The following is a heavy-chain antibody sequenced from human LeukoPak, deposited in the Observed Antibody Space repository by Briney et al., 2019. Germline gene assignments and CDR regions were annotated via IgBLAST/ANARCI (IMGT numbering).Heavy chain of an antibody. V-gene: IGHV3-21*01. CDR2: ISSSSSYI. J-gene: IGHJ4*02. CDR1: GSTFSIYS. Sequence: GGSLRLSCAASGSTFSIYSMNWVRQAPGKGLEWVSSISSSSSYIYYAGSVKGRFTISRDNSKNTLYLQMNSLRAEDTAVYYCAKSGHAVAGPYYFDYWGQGTLVTVSS. CDR3: AKSGHAVAGPYYFDY. D-gene: IGHD6-19*01.